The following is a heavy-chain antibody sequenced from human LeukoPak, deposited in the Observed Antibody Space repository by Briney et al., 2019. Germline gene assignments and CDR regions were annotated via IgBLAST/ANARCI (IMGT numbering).Heavy chain of an antibody. CDR1: EFTFSSYA. V-gene: IGHV3-30*18. CDR2: VSYDGSDK. D-gene: IGHD3/OR15-3a*01. Sequence: GRSLSLSCAASEFTFSSYAMHWVRQAPGKGLEWVALVSYDGSDKYYADSVKGRFTISRDNSKNTLYLQMNSLRGEDTAVYYCAKAHLLDWLLPFDYWGQGTLVTVSS. CDR3: AKAHLLDWLLPFDY. J-gene: IGHJ4*02.